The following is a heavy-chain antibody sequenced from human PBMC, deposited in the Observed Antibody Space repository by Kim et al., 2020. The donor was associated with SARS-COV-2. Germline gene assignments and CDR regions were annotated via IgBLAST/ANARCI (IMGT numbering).Heavy chain of an antibody. D-gene: IGHD6-6*01. V-gene: IGHV1-69*13. Sequence: SVKVSCKASGGTFSSYAISWVRQAPGQGLEWMGGIIPIFGTANYAQKFQGRVTITADESTSTAYMELSSLRSEDTAVYYCARDLGGYSSSSTVIGGMDVWGQGTTVTVSS. J-gene: IGHJ6*02. CDR2: IIPIFGTA. CDR1: GGTFSSYA. CDR3: ARDLGGYSSSSTVIGGMDV.